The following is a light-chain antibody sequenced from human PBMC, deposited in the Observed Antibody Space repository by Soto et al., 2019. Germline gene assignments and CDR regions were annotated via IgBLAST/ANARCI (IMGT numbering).Light chain of an antibody. CDR2: EDN. V-gene: IGLV6-57*03. CDR3: QSYDSSIRGV. J-gene: IGLJ2*01. Sequence: LTQPHSVSESPGKTVTISCTRSSGSIASNYVQWYQQRPGSAPTTVIYEDNQRPSGVPDRFSGSIDSSSNSASLTISGLKTEDEADYYCQSYDSSIRGVFGGGTKLTVL. CDR1: SGSIASNY.